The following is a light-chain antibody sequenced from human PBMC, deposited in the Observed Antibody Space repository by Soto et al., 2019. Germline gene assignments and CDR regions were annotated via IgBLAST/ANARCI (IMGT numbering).Light chain of an antibody. J-gene: IGKJ1*01. Sequence: DIQMTQSPSSLSASVGDRVTITCRASQDISNYLAWFQQKPGKAPKSLIYAASTLQSGVPSKFSGSGFGTDFTLTISSLQPEDFATYYCQKYNGAPWTFGQGTKVEIE. CDR1: QDISNY. CDR3: QKYNGAPWT. CDR2: AAS. V-gene: IGKV1-16*02.